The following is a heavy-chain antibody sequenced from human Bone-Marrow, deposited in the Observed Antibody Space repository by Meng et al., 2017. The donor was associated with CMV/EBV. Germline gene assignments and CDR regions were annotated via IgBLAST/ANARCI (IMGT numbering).Heavy chain of an antibody. Sequence: ASVNVSCKASGYTFTGYYMHWVRQAPGQGLEWMGWINPNSGGTNYAQKFQGRVTMTRDTSISTAYMELSRLRSDDTAVYYCARRLVREYYFDYWGQGTMVTVSS. J-gene: IGHJ4*02. V-gene: IGHV1-2*02. CDR3: ARRLVREYYFDY. CDR2: INPNSGGT. D-gene: IGHD6-19*01. CDR1: GYTFTGYY.